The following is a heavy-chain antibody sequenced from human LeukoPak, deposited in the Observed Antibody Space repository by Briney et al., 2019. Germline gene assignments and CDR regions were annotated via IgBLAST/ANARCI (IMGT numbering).Heavy chain of an antibody. V-gene: IGHV1-2*02. Sequence: ASVKVSCKASAYTFTGYYMHWVRQAPGQGLERMGWIYPNSGDTKYAQKFQGRVTVTRDTSISTAFMEVSRLTSDDTAVYYCARSGSDAFDVWGQGTMVTVSS. CDR1: AYTFTGYY. CDR3: ARSGSDAFDV. D-gene: IGHD1-26*01. J-gene: IGHJ3*01. CDR2: IYPNSGDT.